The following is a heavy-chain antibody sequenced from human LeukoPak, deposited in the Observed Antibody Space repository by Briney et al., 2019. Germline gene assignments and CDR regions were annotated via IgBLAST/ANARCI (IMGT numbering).Heavy chain of an antibody. J-gene: IGHJ5*02. CDR1: GGSISSSSYY. D-gene: IGHD2-2*01. Sequence: SETLSLTCIVSGGSISSSSYYWSWIRQPPGKGLEWIGEINHSGSTNYNPSLKSRVTISVDTSKNQFSLKLSSVTAADTAVYYSAGRFEYCSSTSCYDIFDPWGQGTLVTVSS. V-gene: IGHV4-39*07. CDR3: AGRFEYCSSTSCYDIFDP. CDR2: INHSGST.